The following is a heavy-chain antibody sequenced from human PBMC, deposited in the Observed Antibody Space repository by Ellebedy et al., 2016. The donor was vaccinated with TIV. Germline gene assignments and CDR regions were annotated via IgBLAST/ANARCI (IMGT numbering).Heavy chain of an antibody. CDR1: GGSISSTSDY. Sequence: SETLSLTXTVSGGSISSTSDYWGWIRQPPGKGLEWIGSIYYSESTYRKPAVSGSTYQNQSLKSRLTISVDTSKNQFFLNLRSVTAADTAVYYCARLVGSLRSLQVIPNWGQGTLVTVSS. CDR3: ARLVGSLRSLQVIPN. V-gene: IGHV4-39*01. J-gene: IGHJ4*01. D-gene: IGHD2-21*01. CDR2: IYYSESTYRKPAVSGST.